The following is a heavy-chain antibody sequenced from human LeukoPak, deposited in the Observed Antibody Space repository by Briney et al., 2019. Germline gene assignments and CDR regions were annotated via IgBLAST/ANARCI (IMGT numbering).Heavy chain of an antibody. D-gene: IGHD1-1*01. J-gene: IGHJ3*02. V-gene: IGHV1-18*01. Sequence: ASVKVSCKASGYTFINYGITWARQAPGQGLEWMGWISGYNGNTNYAQRLQGRVTMTTDTTTSTAYMELRSLRSDDTAVYYCGRGWNGHFDIWGQGTMVTVSS. CDR2: ISGYNGNT. CDR1: GYTFINYG. CDR3: GRGWNGHFDI.